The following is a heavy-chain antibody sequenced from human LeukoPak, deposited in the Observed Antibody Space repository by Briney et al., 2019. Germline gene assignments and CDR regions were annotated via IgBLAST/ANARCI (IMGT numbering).Heavy chain of an antibody. CDR3: ARPDDDY. CDR1: GGSISSSGYY. V-gene: IGHV4-39*01. Sequence: SETLSLTCTVSGGSISSSGYYWGWIRQPPGKGLEWIGSIYYSGSTYYNPSLKSRVTISVDTSKNQFSLKLSSVTAADTAVYYCARPDDDYWGQGTLVTVSS. CDR2: IYYSGST. J-gene: IGHJ4*02.